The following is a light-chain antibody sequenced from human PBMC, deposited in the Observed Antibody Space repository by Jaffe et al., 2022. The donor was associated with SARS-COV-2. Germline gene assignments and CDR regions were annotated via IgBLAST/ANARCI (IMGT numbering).Light chain of an antibody. J-gene: IGLJ2*01. CDR1: KLGDKY. CDR3: QAWDSSIVI. Sequence: SYELTQPPSVSVSPGQTASITCSGDKLGDKYACWYQQKPGQSPVMVIYKDNKRPSGIPERFSGSNSGNTATLTISGTQATDEADYYCQAWDSSIVIFGGGTKLTVL. V-gene: IGLV3-1*01. CDR2: KDN.